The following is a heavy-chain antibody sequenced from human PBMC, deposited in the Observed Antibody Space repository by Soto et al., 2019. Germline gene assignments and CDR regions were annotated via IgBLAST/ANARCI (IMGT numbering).Heavy chain of an antibody. CDR1: GFDFNNYW. V-gene: IGHV3-74*03. CDR2: INGDGSDT. J-gene: IGHJ5*02. Sequence: EVQLVESGGGLVQPGGSLRLSCGASGFDFNNYWMHWVRQDPGKGLVWVSRINGDGSDTKYADSVKGRFTISRDNANKTVYLQMNSLRAEDTAVYYCARDQTTGDWFDAWGQGTLVTVSS. CDR3: ARDQTTGDWFDA. D-gene: IGHD4-17*01.